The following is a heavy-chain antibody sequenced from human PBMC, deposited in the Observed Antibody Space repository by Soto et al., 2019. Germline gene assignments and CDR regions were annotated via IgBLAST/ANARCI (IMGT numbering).Heavy chain of an antibody. J-gene: IGHJ4*02. V-gene: IGHV1-58*01. Sequence: QVQVVQSGPEVKNPGTSVRVSCKTSGFTFTNSAVQWVRQARGQSLEWIGWIIIGNGQTKSAQKIQDRLTITRDIPTSTVNMELSSLNSEDTAVYYCAEELYDRGDCCHFDYRGQGTLVTVSS. CDR1: GFTFTNSA. D-gene: IGHD2-21*02. CDR3: AEELYDRGDCCHFDY. CDR2: IIIGNGQT.